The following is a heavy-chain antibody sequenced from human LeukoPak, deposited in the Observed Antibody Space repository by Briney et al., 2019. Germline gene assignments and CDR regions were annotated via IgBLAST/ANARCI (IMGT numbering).Heavy chain of an antibody. CDR2: IYYSGST. J-gene: IGHJ4*02. Sequence: PSETLSLTCTVSGGSISNHYWNWIRQPPGQGLEWIGHIYYSGSTNYNPSLKSRVTISVDRSKTQFSLNLSSVTAADTAVYYCARSYYYDRSGSRHYYFDSWGQGTLVTVSS. CDR1: GGSISNHY. V-gene: IGHV4-59*11. CDR3: ARSYYYDRSGSRHYYFDS. D-gene: IGHD3-22*01.